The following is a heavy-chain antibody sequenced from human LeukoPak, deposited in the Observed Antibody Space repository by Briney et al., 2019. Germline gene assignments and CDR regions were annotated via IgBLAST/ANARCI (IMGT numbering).Heavy chain of an antibody. CDR2: INHSGST. D-gene: IGHD4-23*01. Sequence: SETLSLTCAVYGGSFSGYYWSWIRQPPGKGLEWIGEINHSGSTNYNPSLKSRVTISVDTSKNQFSLKLSSVTAADTAVYYCAGGIDYGGNSDSNWFDPWGQGTLVTVSS. V-gene: IGHV4-34*01. J-gene: IGHJ5*02. CDR3: AGGIDYGGNSDSNWFDP. CDR1: GGSFSGYY.